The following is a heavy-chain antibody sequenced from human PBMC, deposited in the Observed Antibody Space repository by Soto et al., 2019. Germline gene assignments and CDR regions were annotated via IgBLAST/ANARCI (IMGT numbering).Heavy chain of an antibody. V-gene: IGHV1-69*02. J-gene: IGHJ6*03. CDR1: GGTFSSYT. Sequence: SVKVSCKASGGTFSSYTISWVRQAPGQGLEWMGRIIPILGIANYAQKFQGRVTITADKSTSTAYMELSSLRSEDTAVYYCARGPGCSGGSCYGDYYYYYMDVLGKGTTVTVSS. CDR3: ARGPGCSGGSCYGDYYYYYMDV. D-gene: IGHD2-15*01. CDR2: IIPILGIA.